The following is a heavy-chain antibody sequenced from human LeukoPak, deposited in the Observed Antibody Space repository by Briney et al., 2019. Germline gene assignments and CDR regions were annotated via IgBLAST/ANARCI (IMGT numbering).Heavy chain of an antibody. CDR2: LYYSGGT. Sequence: SETLSLTCTVSGGSISSTSYFWGWIRQPPGKGLEWIGSLYYSGGTYYNPSLKSRVTISVDTSKNQFSLKLSSVTAADTAVYYCARGGGGDAFDIWGQGTMVTVSS. CDR1: GGSISSTSYF. CDR3: ARGGGGDAFDI. J-gene: IGHJ3*02. V-gene: IGHV4-39*07. D-gene: IGHD2-15*01.